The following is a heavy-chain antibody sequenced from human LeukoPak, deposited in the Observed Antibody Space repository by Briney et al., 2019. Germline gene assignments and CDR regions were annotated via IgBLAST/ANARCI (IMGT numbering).Heavy chain of an antibody. J-gene: IGHJ4*02. Sequence: PGGSLRLSCATSGFTFSTYWMSWVRQAPGRGLEWVANIKQDGTVKYYVDSVKGRFTISRDNAKNSLYLQMNSLRAEDTAVYYCARDHEWLEPKGDYWGQGTLVTVSS. CDR1: GFTFSTYW. D-gene: IGHD6-19*01. CDR3: ARDHEWLEPKGDY. CDR2: IKQDGTVK. V-gene: IGHV3-7*01.